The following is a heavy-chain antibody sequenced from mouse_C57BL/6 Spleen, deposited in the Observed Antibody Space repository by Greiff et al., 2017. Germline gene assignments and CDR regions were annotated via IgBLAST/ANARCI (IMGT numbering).Heavy chain of an antibody. D-gene: IGHD1-1*02. CDR1: GFTFTDYY. CDR3: ARLGSYVSFAY. J-gene: IGHJ3*01. V-gene: IGHV7-3*01. Sequence: EVKLVESGGGLVQPGGSLSLSCAASGFTFTDYYMSWVRQPPGKALEWLGFISNKANGYTTEYSASVKGRFTISRDNSQSILYLQMNALRAEDSATYYCARLGSYVSFAYWGQGTLVTVSA. CDR2: ISNKANGYTT.